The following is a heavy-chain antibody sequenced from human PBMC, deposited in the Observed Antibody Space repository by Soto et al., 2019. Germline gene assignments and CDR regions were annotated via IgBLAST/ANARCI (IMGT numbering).Heavy chain of an antibody. CDR2: IYHSGST. CDR1: GGSIGRSSYY. D-gene: IGHD3-3*01. V-gene: IGHV4-39*01. CDR3: ARHGESRFFDWFEY. J-gene: IGHJ4*02. Sequence: QLQLQESGPGPVKPSETLSLTCAVSGGSIGRSSYYWGWIRQPPGKGLEWIGSIYHSGSTFYKSSLQSRIIISVDTSKNQFSLKLSSVTAADTAVYYCARHGESRFFDWFEYWGQGILVTVSS.